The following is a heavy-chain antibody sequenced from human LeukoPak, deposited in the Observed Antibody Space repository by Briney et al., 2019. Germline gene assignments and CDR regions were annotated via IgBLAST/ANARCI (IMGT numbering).Heavy chain of an antibody. CDR3: VRARHPNWFDP. CDR2: IYYSGSS. V-gene: IGHV4-61*01. Sequence: PSETLSLTCTVSGGSVSSGSYYWSWIRQPPGKGLEWIGYIYYSGSSNYNPYLKSRVTISVDTSKNQFSLKLSSVTAADTAVYYCVRARHPNWFDPWGQGTLVTVSS. J-gene: IGHJ5*02. CDR1: GGSVSSGSYY.